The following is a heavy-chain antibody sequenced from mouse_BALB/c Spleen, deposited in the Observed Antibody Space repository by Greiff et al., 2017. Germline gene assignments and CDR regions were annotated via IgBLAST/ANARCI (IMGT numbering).Heavy chain of an antibody. D-gene: IGHD1-1*01. CDR2: IDPENGDT. J-gene: IGHJ3*01. V-gene: IGHV14-4*02. Sequence: EVQLQQSGAELVRPGASVKLSCTASGFNIKDYYMHWVKQRPEQGLEWIGWIDPENGDTEYAPKFQGKATMTADTSSNTAYLQLSSLTSEDTAVYYCLYGSSYWFAYWGQGTLVTVSA. CDR1: GFNIKDYY. CDR3: LYGSSYWFAY.